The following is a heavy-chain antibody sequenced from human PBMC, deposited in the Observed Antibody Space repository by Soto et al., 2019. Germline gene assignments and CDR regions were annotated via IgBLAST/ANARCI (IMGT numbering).Heavy chain of an antibody. CDR2: VHSDGTTT. D-gene: IGHD3-10*01. V-gene: IGHV3-74*01. Sequence: EVQLVESGGGLVQPEESLRLSCAASGFTFDYYWMHWVRQAPGKGLVWVSRVHSDGTTTTYADSVKGRFTISRDNARNTVSLQMSSLRAEDTAIYYCARGDRGGFDLWGHGTVVTVSS. J-gene: IGHJ3*01. CDR1: GFTFDYYW. CDR3: ARGDRGGFDL.